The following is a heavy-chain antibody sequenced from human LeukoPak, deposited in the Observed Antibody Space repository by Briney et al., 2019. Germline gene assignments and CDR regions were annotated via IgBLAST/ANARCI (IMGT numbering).Heavy chain of an antibody. CDR3: ARAARRDAYNPYWYFDL. CDR1: GFTFSSYA. Sequence: GGSLRLSCAASGFTFSSYAMHWVRQAPGKGLEWVAVISYDGSNKYYADSVKGRFTISRDNSKNTLYLQMNSLRAEDTAVYYCARAARRDAYNPYWYFDLWGRGTQVTVSS. D-gene: IGHD5-24*01. J-gene: IGHJ2*01. CDR2: ISYDGSNK. V-gene: IGHV3-30-3*01.